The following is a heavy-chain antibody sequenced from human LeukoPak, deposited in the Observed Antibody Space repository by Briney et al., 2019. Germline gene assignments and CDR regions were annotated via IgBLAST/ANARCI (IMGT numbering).Heavy chain of an antibody. CDR3: AKYSAQVVPAATLDY. CDR2: ISGSGGST. CDR1: GFTFSSYA. V-gene: IGHV3-23*01. Sequence: GGSLRLSCAASGFTFSSYAMSWVRQAPGKGLEWVSAISGSGGSTYYADSVKGRSTISRDNSKNTLYLQMNSLRAEDTAVYYCAKYSAQVVPAATLDYWGQGTLVTVSS. D-gene: IGHD2-2*01. J-gene: IGHJ4*02.